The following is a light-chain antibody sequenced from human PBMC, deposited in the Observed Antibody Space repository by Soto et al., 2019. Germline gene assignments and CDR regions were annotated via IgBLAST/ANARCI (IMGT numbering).Light chain of an antibody. CDR2: GVT. V-gene: IGLV2-14*01. CDR1: SSDVGAYNY. J-gene: IGLJ1*01. CDR3: SSYAGSSNV. Sequence: QSVLTQPASVSGSPGQSITISCTGSSSDVGAYNYVSWYQQHPGKAPKLIIHGVTNRPSGVSNRFSGSKSDYTASLTISGLQAEDEADYSCSSYAGSSNVFGTGTKVTVL.